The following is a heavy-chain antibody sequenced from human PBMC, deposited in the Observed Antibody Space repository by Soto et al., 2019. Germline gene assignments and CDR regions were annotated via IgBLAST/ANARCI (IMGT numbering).Heavy chain of an antibody. CDR3: AKPLAAAGDFDY. Sequence: EVQLLESGGGLVQPGGSLRLSCAASGFTFSSYAMSWVRQAPGKGLEWVSAMSGSGGSTYYADSVKGRFTISRDNSKNTLSLPMNSLRAEDTAVYYCAKPLAAAGDFDYWGQGTMVTVSS. J-gene: IGHJ4*02. D-gene: IGHD6-13*01. V-gene: IGHV3-23*01. CDR1: GFTFSSYA. CDR2: MSGSGGST.